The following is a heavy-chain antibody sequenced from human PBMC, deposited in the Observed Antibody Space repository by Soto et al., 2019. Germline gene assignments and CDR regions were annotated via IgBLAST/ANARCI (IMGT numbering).Heavy chain of an antibody. J-gene: IGHJ4*02. D-gene: IGHD6-13*01. Sequence: GWSLRLSCAASGFTASINYMSWVRQSPGKGLEWVSLFYAGGSTYYADSVKGRFTISRDISKNALYLQMNSLRVDDTAVYYCARGYESSSRSVAYWGQGIPVTVSS. CDR2: FYAGGST. V-gene: IGHV3-53*01. CDR3: ARGYESSSRSVAY. CDR1: GFTASINY.